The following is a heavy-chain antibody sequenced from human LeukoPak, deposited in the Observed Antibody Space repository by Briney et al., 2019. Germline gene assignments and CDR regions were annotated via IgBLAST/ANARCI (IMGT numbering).Heavy chain of an antibody. Sequence: GRSLRLSCAASGFTFSSYAMHWVRQAPGKGLEWVAVISYDGSNKYYADSVKGRFTISRDNSKNTLYLQMNSLRAEDTAVHYCARDQNDSSGYYSLYYYYYGMDVWGQGTTVTVSS. D-gene: IGHD3-22*01. CDR1: GFTFSSYA. V-gene: IGHV3-30-3*01. CDR2: ISYDGSNK. J-gene: IGHJ6*02. CDR3: ARDQNDSSGYYSLYYYYYGMDV.